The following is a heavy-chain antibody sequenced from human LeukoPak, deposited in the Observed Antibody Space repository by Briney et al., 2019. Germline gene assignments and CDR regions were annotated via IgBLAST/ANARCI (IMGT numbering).Heavy chain of an antibody. V-gene: IGHV3-7*01. CDR1: GFPSSSYW. J-gene: IGHJ4*02. CDR3: ARGIRYFDY. CDR2: TKQDGSKK. Sequence: PGGSLRLSCVASGFPSSSYWMTWVRQAPGKGLEWVANTKQDGSKKSYVDSVKGRFTISRDNAKNSLYLQMNSLRAEDTAVYYCARGIRYFDYWGQGTLVTVSS. D-gene: IGHD2-21*01.